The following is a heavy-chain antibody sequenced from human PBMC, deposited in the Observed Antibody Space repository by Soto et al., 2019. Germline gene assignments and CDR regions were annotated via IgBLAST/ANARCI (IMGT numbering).Heavy chain of an antibody. D-gene: IGHD2-8*01. V-gene: IGHV4-34*01. CDR2: INHSGST. J-gene: IGHJ4*02. CDR1: GGSFSGYY. CDR3: ARGGIVLMVYARDFDY. Sequence: SETLSLTCAVYGGSFSGYYWSWIRQPPGKGLEWIGEINHSGSTNYNPSLKSRVTISVDTSKNQFSLKLSSVTAADTAVYYCARGGIVLMVYARDFDYWGQGTLVTVS.